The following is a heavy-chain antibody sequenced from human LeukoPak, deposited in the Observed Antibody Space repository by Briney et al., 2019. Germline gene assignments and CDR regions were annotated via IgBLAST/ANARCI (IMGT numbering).Heavy chain of an antibody. CDR1: VFAFSNAW. CDR3: ARETPRRGETRDGYR. J-gene: IGHJ4*02. V-gene: IGHV3-7*01. D-gene: IGHD5-24*01. CDR2: IKQDGSET. Sequence: GGSLRLSCAASVFAFSNAWMNWVRQAPGKGLECLANIKQDGSETYYADSVKGRFTISRDNAKNSLYLQMNSLRAEDTAVYYCARETPRRGETRDGYRWGQGTLVTVSS.